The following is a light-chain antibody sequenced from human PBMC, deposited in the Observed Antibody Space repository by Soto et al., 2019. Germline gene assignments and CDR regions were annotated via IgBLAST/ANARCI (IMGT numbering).Light chain of an antibody. CDR3: CSSAPESTYV. CDR1: SDDVGPYNS. J-gene: IGLJ1*01. V-gene: IGLV2-23*01. Sequence: QSVLARPASVSGSPGQSITISCTGTSDDVGPYNSVSWYQQLPHKAPQVILYKGTQRPSGVSSRFSGSTSGNAASLTISGLQADDEADYFCCSSAPESTYVFGTGTKVTVL. CDR2: KGT.